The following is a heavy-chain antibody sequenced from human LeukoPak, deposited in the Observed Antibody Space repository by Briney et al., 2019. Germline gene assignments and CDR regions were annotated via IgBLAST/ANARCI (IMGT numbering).Heavy chain of an antibody. CDR1: GFTFSSYA. CDR3: TSGVGSVVD. V-gene: IGHV3-23*01. J-gene: IGHJ4*02. CDR2: ITGSGDST. Sequence: GGSLRLSCAASGFTFSSYAMSWVRQAPGKGLEWVSTITGSGDSTYYADSVKGRFTISRDNSKNTLYVQMTSLRAEDTAVYYCTSGVGSVVDWGQGTLVTVSS. D-gene: IGHD6-25*01.